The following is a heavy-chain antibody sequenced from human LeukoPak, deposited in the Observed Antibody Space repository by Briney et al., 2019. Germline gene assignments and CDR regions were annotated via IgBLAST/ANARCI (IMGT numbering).Heavy chain of an antibody. CDR2: IYYGGST. D-gene: IGHD1-20*01. J-gene: IGHJ4*02. V-gene: IGHV4-39*01. CDR3: ARPRYNWNHYFDY. CDR1: GGSITSPAYY. Sequence: SETLSLTCSVSGGSITSPAYYWGWIRQPPGKGLEWIGTIYYGGSTYYSPSLKSRVTITVDTSKNQFSLEVTSVTASDTAVYYCARPRYNWNHYFDYWGQGRLVTVSS.